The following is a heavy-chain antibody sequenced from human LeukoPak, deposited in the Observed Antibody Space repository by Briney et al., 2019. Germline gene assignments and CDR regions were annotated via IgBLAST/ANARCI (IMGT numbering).Heavy chain of an antibody. CDR1: GGSISSYY. J-gene: IGHJ6*04. V-gene: IGHV4-59*01. CDR2: IYYSGST. D-gene: IGHD3-10*01. Sequence: SETLSLTCTVSGGSISSYYWSWIRQPPGKGLEWIGYIYYSGSTNYNPSLKSRVTISVDTSKNKFSLKLSSVTAADTAVYYCARDSLVRGVRYGIDVWGKGNTVTVSS. CDR3: ARDSLVRGVRYGIDV.